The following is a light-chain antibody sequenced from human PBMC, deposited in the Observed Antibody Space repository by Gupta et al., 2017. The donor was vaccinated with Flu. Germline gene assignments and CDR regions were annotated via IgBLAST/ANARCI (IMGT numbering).Light chain of an antibody. Sequence: VLTQSPGTLSLSPGERANLSCRASRRMSSSYVAWYQQKPGQAPRLLIYGPSSRAAGIPDRFSASGSGTDFTLTISSLEPEDFAVYFCQQYAGSLGTFGGGTKVE. CDR3: QQYAGSLGT. CDR1: RRMSSSY. V-gene: IGKV3-20*01. CDR2: GPS. J-gene: IGKJ4*01.